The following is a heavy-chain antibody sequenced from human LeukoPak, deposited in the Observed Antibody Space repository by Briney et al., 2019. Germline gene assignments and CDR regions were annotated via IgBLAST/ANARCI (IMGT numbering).Heavy chain of an antibody. J-gene: IGHJ4*02. D-gene: IGHD4-23*01. CDR3: ANSANYGGNSGFFDY. CDR2: LYYSGST. Sequence: SETLSLTCTVSGGSISSSSYYWGWIRQPPGTGLEWIGSLYYSGSTHYNPSLKSRVTISVDTSKNQSSLKLTSVTAADTAVYCRANSANYGGNSGFFDYWGQGTLVTVSS. CDR1: GGSISSSSYY. V-gene: IGHV4-39*01.